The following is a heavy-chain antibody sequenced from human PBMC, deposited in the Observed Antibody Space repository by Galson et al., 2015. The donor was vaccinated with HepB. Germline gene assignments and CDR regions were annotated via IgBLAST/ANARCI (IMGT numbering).Heavy chain of an antibody. CDR2: ISWNSGSI. Sequence: SLRLSCAASGFTFDDYAMHWVRQAPGKGLEWVSGISWNSGSIGYADSVKGRFTISRDNAKNSLYLQMNSLRAEDTALYYCAKDRALGYCSGGSSQRGVYYYYYGMDVWGQGTTVTVSS. D-gene: IGHD2-15*01. J-gene: IGHJ6*02. CDR1: GFTFDDYA. CDR3: AKDRALGYCSGGSSQRGVYYYYYGMDV. V-gene: IGHV3-9*01.